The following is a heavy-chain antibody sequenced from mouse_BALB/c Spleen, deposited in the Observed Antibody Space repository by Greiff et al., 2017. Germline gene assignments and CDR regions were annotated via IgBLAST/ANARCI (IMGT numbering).Heavy chain of an antibody. CDR1: GFTFSSYA. CDR2: ISSGGSYT. Sequence: EVMLVESGGGLVTPGGSLKLSCAASGFTFSSYAMSWVRQSPEKRLEWVAEISSGGSYTYYPDTVTGRFTSSRDNAKNTLSLEMSSLRSEDTAMYYCARGKTGNYFDYWGQGTTLTVSS. V-gene: IGHV5-9-4*01. CDR3: ARGKTGNYFDY. D-gene: IGHD4-1*01. J-gene: IGHJ2*01.